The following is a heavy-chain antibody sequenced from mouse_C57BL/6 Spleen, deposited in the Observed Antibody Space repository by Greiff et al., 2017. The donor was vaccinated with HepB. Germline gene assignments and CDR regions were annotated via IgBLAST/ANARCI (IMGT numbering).Heavy chain of an antibody. J-gene: IGHJ2*01. CDR3: SRRGGIHFDY. D-gene: IGHD1-1*02. V-gene: IGHV5-9*01. CDR2: ISGGGGNT. CDR1: GFTFSSYT. Sequence: EVKLVESGGGLVKPGGSLKLSCAASGFTFSSYTMSWVRQTPEKRLEWVATISGGGGNTYYPDSVKGRFTISRDNAKNTLYLQMSSLRSEDTALYYCSRRGGIHFDYWGQGTTLTVSS.